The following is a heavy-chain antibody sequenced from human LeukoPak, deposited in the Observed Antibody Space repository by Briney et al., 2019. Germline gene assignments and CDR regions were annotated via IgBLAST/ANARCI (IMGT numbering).Heavy chain of an antibody. V-gene: IGHV1-18*01. Sequence: ASVKVSCKASGYTFTSYGISWVRQAPGQGLEWMGWISAYNGNTNYAQKLQGRVPMTTDTSTSTAYMELRSLRSDDTAVYYCARDPTYYYDSSGYPQTVDYWGQGTLVTVSS. CDR2: ISAYNGNT. CDR3: ARDPTYYYDSSGYPQTVDY. J-gene: IGHJ4*02. D-gene: IGHD3-22*01. CDR1: GYTFTSYG.